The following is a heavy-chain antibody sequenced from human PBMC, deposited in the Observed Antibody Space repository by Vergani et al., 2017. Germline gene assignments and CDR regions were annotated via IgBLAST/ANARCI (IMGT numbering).Heavy chain of an antibody. V-gene: IGHV1-69*18. CDR2: IIPIFGTA. CDR3: ARGWTATYGDYSNFDY. J-gene: IGHJ4*02. CDR1: GGTFSSYA. D-gene: IGHD4-17*01. Sequence: QVQLVQSGAEVKKPGSSVKVSCKASGGTFSSYAISWVRQAPGQGLEWMGRIIPIFGTANYAQQFQGRVTITADESTSTAYMELSSLRSEDTAVYYCARGWTATYGDYSNFDYWGQGTLVTVSS.